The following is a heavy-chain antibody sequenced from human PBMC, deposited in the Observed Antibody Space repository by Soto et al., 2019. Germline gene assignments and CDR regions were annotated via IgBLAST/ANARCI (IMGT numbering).Heavy chain of an antibody. CDR3: ARQHYYDSSGYYTWN. Sequence: SETLSLTCSVSGGSIRSNIYYWGWIRQPPGKRLEWIATVHYSGSTYYTPSLKSRVSLSADISKDQFSLMLNSVTAADIAVYYCARQHYYDSSGYYTWNWGQGTLVTVS. CDR1: GGSIRSNIYY. D-gene: IGHD3-22*01. CDR2: VHYSGST. J-gene: IGHJ4*02. V-gene: IGHV4-39*01.